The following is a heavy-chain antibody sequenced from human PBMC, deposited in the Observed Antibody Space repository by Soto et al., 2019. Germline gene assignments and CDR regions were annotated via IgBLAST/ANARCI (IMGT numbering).Heavy chain of an antibody. CDR1: GGSISSGGYY. CDR2: IYYSGST. V-gene: IGHV4-31*03. CDR3: ARVGFGKPLLTGGGDY. D-gene: IGHD5-18*01. Sequence: QVQLQESGPGLVKPSQTLSLTCTVSGGSISSGGYYWSWIRQHPGKGLEWIGYIYYSGSTYYNPSPKGRGTLSGDPSKNQFSLKLSFVTAADPAGYYWARVGFGKPLLTGGGDYWGQGTLVTVSS. J-gene: IGHJ4*02.